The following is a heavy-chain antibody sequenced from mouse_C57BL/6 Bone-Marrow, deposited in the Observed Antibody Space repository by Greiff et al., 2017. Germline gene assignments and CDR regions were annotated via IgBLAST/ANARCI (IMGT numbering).Heavy chain of an antibody. CDR2: IYPGSGST. J-gene: IGHJ1*03. CDR3: ARGPEITTVVATPYFDV. Sequence: QVQLKQPGAELVKPGASVKMSCKASGYTFTSYWITWVKQRPGQGLEWIGDIYPGSGSTNYNEKFKSKATLTVDTSSSTAYMQLSSLTSEDSAVYYCARGPEITTVVATPYFDVWGTGTTVTVSS. CDR1: GYTFTSYW. V-gene: IGHV1-55*01. D-gene: IGHD1-1*01.